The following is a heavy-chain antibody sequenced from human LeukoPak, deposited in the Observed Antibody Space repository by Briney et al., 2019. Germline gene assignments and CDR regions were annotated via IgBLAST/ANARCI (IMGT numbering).Heavy chain of an antibody. CDR1: VYTFTGYY. CDR2: INPNSGGT. Sequence: ASVTVSFKSSVYTFTGYYMHWVRQAPGQGLEWMGWINPNSGGTNYAQKFQGRVTMTRDTSISTAYMELSRLRSDDTAVYYCARGASGVYTVTTSWFDPWGQGTLVTVSS. J-gene: IGHJ5*02. V-gene: IGHV1-2*02. D-gene: IGHD4-17*01. CDR3: ARGASGVYTVTTSWFDP.